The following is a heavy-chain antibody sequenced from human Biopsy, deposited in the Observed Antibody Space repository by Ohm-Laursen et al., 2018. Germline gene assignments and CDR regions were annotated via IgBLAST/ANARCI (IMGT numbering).Heavy chain of an antibody. V-gene: IGHV1-46*01. CDR2: INPRSGST. CDR3: AREAIGYQLPCDD. J-gene: IGHJ4*02. D-gene: IGHD2-2*01. CDR1: GYNFPTHY. Sequence: SVKVSCKASGYNFPTHYMHWVRQAPGQGLEWMAMINPRSGSTFYAQKFQDRVTMTRDTSTSTVYMELSSLRSEDTAVYFCAREAIGYQLPCDDWGQGTLVTVSS.